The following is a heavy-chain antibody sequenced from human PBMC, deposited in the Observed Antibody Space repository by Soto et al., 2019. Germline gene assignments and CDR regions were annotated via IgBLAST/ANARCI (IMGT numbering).Heavy chain of an antibody. D-gene: IGHD6-19*01. Sequence: SGPTLVNPTQTLTLTCTFSGFSLSNSGVGVGWIRQPPGKALEWLALIYWNDDKRYSPSLKSRLTITKDTSKNQVLLTMTNMDPVDTATYFCXHQKDSSSGWYENWFDPWGQGTQVTVSS. CDR3: XHQKDSSSGWYENWFDP. CDR2: IYWNDDK. CDR1: GFSLSNSGVG. V-gene: IGHV2-5*01. J-gene: IGHJ5*02.